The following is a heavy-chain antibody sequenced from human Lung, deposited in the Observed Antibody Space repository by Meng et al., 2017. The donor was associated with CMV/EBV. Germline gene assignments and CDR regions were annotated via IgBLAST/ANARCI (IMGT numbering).Heavy chain of an antibody. V-gene: IGHV4-4*02. Sequence: VRLQTPGPGLLQPSGTPSLTCGVSGASISSSNGWSWVRQPPGKGLEWIGEIYHSGRTNYNPSLKSRVTISVDKSKNQFSLKLSSVTAADTAVYYCASFPPPGKQWLVTDYWGQGTLVTVSS. CDR2: IYHSGRT. J-gene: IGHJ4*02. CDR3: ASFPPPGKQWLVTDY. D-gene: IGHD6-19*01. CDR1: GASISSSNG.